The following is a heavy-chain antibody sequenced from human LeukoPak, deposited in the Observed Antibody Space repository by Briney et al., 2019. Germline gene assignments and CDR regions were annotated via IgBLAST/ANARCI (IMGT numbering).Heavy chain of an antibody. Sequence: PGGSLRLSCAASGFSFSGYGMSWVRQAPGKGLEWVSAISGSSDYTFYADSVKGRFTISRDNSRNTPYLQMNSLRAEDTAVYYCAELGITMIGGVWGKGTTVTISS. CDR1: GFSFSGYG. D-gene: IGHD3-10*02. V-gene: IGHV3-23*01. J-gene: IGHJ6*04. CDR2: ISGSSDYT. CDR3: AELGITMIGGV.